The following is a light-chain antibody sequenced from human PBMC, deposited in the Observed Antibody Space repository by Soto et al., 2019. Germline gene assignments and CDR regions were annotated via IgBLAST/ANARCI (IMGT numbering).Light chain of an antibody. CDR2: DVS. CDR3: SSYTTGNTRQII. CDR1: SSDVGGYNY. J-gene: IGLJ1*01. V-gene: IGLV2-14*03. Sequence: QSALTQPASVSGSPGQSITISCTGTSSDVGGYNYVSWYQHHPGKAPKLLIYDVSNRPSGISNRLSGSKSNNTATLTISGLQPEDEADYYCSSYTTGNTRQIIFGTGTKLTLL.